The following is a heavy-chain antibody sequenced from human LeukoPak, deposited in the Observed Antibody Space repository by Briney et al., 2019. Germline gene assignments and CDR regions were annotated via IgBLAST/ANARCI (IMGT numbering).Heavy chain of an antibody. D-gene: IGHD3-22*01. V-gene: IGHV7-4-1*02. CDR1: GYTFTNYT. CDR2: IDINTGNP. CDR3: TRGRDTTGYFVY. J-gene: IGHJ4*02. Sequence: ASVKVSCTASGYTFTNYTINWVRLAPGQGLEWMGWIDINTGNPTYAQGFAGRFVFSLDTSVTTTYLQISSLKAEDTAVYFCTRGRDTTGYFVYWGQGTLVTVSS.